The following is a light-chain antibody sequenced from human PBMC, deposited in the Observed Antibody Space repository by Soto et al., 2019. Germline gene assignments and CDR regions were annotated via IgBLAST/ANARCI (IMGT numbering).Light chain of an antibody. CDR2: DAS. Sequence: EIVLTQSPATLSLSPGERATLSCRASQSVSNYVAWYQQKPRQAPRLLIYDASNRATSIPARFSGSRSGTDFTFTISSLEPEDFTVYYCQQRSNWPRLTFGGGTKVEIK. J-gene: IGKJ4*01. V-gene: IGKV3-11*01. CDR1: QSVSNY. CDR3: QQRSNWPRLT.